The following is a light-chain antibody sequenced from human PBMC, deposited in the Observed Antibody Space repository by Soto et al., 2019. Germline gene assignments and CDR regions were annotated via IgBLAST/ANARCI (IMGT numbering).Light chain of an antibody. CDR1: QSVSIN. J-gene: IGKJ1*01. CDR2: GAS. V-gene: IGKV3-15*01. CDR3: QQYNNWAVT. Sequence: EIVMTPSEATLSVSPGGRANLSCRASQSVSINLAWYQQTPGQAPRLLIYGASTRATGVPARFSVSGSGTESTPTISRLQSEDFAVYYCQQYNNWAVTFGQGTKVDIK.